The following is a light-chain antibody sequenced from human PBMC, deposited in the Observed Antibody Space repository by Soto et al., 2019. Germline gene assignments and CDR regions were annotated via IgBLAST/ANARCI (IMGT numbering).Light chain of an antibody. Sequence: DIQMTQSPSSLSASVGDRVTITCRASQGIRHDLGWYQQRPGKAPKRPIYSASTRATGIPDRFGGSGSGTDFTLTISSLEPEDFAVYYCQQRSNWPATFGQGTKVDIK. CDR2: SAS. CDR1: QGIRHD. V-gene: IGKV1-17*01. J-gene: IGKJ1*01. CDR3: QQRSNWPAT.